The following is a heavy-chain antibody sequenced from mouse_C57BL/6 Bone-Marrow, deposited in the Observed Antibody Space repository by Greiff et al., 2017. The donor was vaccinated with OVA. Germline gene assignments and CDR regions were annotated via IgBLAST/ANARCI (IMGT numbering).Heavy chain of an antibody. CDR2: IYPRSGNT. CDR1: GYTFTSYG. J-gene: IGHJ2*01. D-gene: IGHD1-1*01. V-gene: IGHV1-81*01. CDR3: ARFPSTVVEGDY. Sequence: VQLQQSGAELARPGASVKLSCKASGYTFTSYGISWVKQRTGQGLEWIGEIYPRSGNTYYNEKFKGKATLTADKSSSTAYMELRSLTSEDSAVYFCARFPSTVVEGDYWGQGTTLTVSS.